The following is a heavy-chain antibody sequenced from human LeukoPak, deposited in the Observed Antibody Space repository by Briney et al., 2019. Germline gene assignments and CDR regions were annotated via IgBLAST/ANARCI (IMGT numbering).Heavy chain of an antibody. D-gene: IGHD7-27*01. CDR1: GFTLSSFE. CDR3: ARSWGSAVTFSWFDP. Sequence: GGSLRLSCAASGFTLSSFEMTWVRQAPGKGLEWTSYISSSGGTIFYADSVKGRFTISRDDARNSLYLQMSSLRAEDTGVYYCARSWGSAVTFSWFDPWGQGALVTVSS. J-gene: IGHJ5*02. CDR2: ISSSGGTI. V-gene: IGHV3-48*03.